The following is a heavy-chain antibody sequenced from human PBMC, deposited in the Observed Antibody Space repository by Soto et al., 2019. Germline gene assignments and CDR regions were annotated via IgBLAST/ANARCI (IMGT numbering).Heavy chain of an antibody. CDR2: IYHSGST. D-gene: IGHD6-13*01. CDR3: ARAAMGGSSWPFDY. J-gene: IGHJ4*02. Sequence: QVQLQESGPGLVKPSGPLSLTCAVSGGSISSSNWWSWVRQPPGKGLEWIGEIYHSGSTNYNPSLQSRVPISVDKSKNQFSLKLSSVTAADTAVYYCARAAMGGSSWPFDYWGQGTLVTVSS. CDR1: GGSISSSNW. V-gene: IGHV4-4*02.